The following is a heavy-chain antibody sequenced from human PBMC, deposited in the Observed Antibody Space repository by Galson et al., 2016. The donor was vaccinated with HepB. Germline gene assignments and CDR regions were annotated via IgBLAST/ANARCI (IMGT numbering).Heavy chain of an antibody. Sequence: CAISGDSVYNNGAAWVWIRQSPSRGLEWLGRTFYRSTWENHYAGSVKNRITISPDTSRNKFSLHLNSVTPEDTAVYYCARALMLGRGIDVWGQGTTVTVSS. CDR1: GDSVYNNGAA. D-gene: IGHD3-10*01. J-gene: IGHJ6*02. CDR2: TFYRSTWEN. V-gene: IGHV6-1*01. CDR3: ARALMLGRGIDV.